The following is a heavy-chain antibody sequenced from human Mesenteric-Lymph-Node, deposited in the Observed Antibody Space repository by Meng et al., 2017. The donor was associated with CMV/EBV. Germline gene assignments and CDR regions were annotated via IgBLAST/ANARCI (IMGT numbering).Heavy chain of an antibody. Sequence: GESLKISCAASGFTFSSYWMSWVRQAPGKGLEWVANIKQDGSEKYYVDSVKGRFTISRDNAKNSLYLQMNSLRAEDTAVYYCARDSGIAAAGTRSSWWYYYGMDVWGQGTTVTVSS. V-gene: IGHV3-7*01. CDR2: IKQDGSEK. D-gene: IGHD6-13*01. CDR3: ARDSGIAAAGTRSSWWYYYGMDV. J-gene: IGHJ6*02. CDR1: GFTFSSYW.